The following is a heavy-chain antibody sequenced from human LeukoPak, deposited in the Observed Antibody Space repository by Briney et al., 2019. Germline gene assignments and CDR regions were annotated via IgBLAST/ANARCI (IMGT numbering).Heavy chain of an antibody. Sequence: SETLSLTCAVYGGSFSGYYWSWIRQPPGKGLEWIGEINHSGSTNYNPSLKSRVTISVDTSKNQFSLKLSSVTAADTAVYYCARDNVDTAMGDAFDIWSQGTMVTVSS. CDR1: GGSFSGYY. CDR2: INHSGST. V-gene: IGHV4-34*01. J-gene: IGHJ3*02. CDR3: ARDNVDTAMGDAFDI. D-gene: IGHD5-18*01.